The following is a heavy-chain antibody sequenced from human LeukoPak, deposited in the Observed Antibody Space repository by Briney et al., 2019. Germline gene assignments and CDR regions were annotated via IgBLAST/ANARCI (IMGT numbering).Heavy chain of an antibody. CDR1: GGSISSYY. J-gene: IGHJ3*02. CDR2: IYTSGST. D-gene: IGHD3-22*01. CDR3: ARDGYYYDSSGYYCEAFDI. Sequence: SETLSLTCTVSGGSISSYYWSWIRQPAAKGLEWIGRIYTSGSTNYNPSLKSRVTMSVDTSKNQFSLKLSSVTAADTAVYYCARDGYYYDSSGYYCEAFDIWGQGTMVTVSS. V-gene: IGHV4-4*07.